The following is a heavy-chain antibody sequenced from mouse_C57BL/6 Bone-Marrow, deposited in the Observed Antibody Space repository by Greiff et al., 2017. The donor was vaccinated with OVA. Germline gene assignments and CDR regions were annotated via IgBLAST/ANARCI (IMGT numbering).Heavy chain of an antibody. CDR2: ISSGGSYT. D-gene: IGHD2-1*01. CDR1: GFTFSSYG. V-gene: IGHV5-6*01. CDR3: ARPIYYGNYVGFAY. J-gene: IGHJ3*01. Sequence: EVKLMESGGDLVKPGGFLKLSCAASGFTFSSYGMSWVRQTPDKRLEWVATISSGGSYTYYPDSVKGRFTISRDNAKNTLYLQMSSLKSEDTAMYYCARPIYYGNYVGFAYWGQGTLVTVSA.